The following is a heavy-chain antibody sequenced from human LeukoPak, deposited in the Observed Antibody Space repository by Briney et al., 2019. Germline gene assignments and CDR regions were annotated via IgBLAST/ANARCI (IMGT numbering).Heavy chain of an antibody. CDR3: AKDLSYGRGGFDY. J-gene: IGHJ4*02. V-gene: IGHV3-30*02. CDR1: GFTFSSYG. Sequence: GSLRLSCAASGFTFSSYGMHWVRQAPGKGLEWVAFIRYDGSNKYYADSVKGRFTISRDNSKNTLYLQMNSLRAEDTAVYYCAKDLSYGRGGFDYWGQGTLVTVSS. D-gene: IGHD5-18*01. CDR2: IRYDGSNK.